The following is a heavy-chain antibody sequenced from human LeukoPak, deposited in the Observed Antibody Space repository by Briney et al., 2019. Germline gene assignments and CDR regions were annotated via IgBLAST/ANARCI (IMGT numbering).Heavy chain of an antibody. D-gene: IGHD3-16*02. CDR2: ISGSGGST. V-gene: IGHV3-23*01. CDR1: GFTFSSYA. J-gene: IGHJ4*02. Sequence: PGGSLRLSCAASGFTFSSYAMSWVRQAPGKGLEWVSAISGSGGSTYYADSVKGRFTISRDNSKNTLYLQMNSLRAEDTALYYCAKAVYVWGSYRNSYYFDYWGQGTLVTVSS. CDR3: AKAVYVWGSYRNSYYFDY.